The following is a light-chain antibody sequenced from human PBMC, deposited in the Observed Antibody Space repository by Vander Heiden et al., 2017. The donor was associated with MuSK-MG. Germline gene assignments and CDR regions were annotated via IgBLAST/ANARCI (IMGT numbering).Light chain of an antibody. CDR1: KLGDKY. CDR3: QAWDSSTVV. J-gene: IGLJ2*01. Sequence: SYELTPPPSVSVSPGQTASITCSGDKLGDKYAYWYQQTPGQSPGLVIYQDSKRPSGIPERFSGSNSGNTATLTISGTQAMDEADYYCQAWDSSTVVFGGGTKLTVL. V-gene: IGLV3-1*01. CDR2: QDS.